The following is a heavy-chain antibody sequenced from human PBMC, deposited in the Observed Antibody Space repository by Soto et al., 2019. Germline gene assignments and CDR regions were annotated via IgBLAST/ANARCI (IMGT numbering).Heavy chain of an antibody. D-gene: IGHD6-19*01. CDR2: IHHSGST. V-gene: IGHV4-59*01. J-gene: IGHJ4*02. CDR1: AGSISSNY. CDR3: TIGAGWTTDY. Sequence: QVQLQASGPGLVRPSETLSLTCTVSAGSISSNYWNWIRPAPGKGLEWIGLIHHSGSTHYNPSLKSRGSISLYTSKNQVSRKLSSVTAADTAVYYCTIGAGWTTDYWGQGTLVSGSS.